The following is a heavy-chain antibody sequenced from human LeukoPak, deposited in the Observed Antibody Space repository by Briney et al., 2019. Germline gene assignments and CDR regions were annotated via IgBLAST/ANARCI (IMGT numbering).Heavy chain of an antibody. CDR3: ARGVVVVVAATSNWFDP. Sequence: SETLSLTCAVYGGSFSGYYWSLIRQPPGKGLEWIGEMNHSGSTNYNPSLMSRVTISVDTSKNQFSLKLSSVTAADTAVYYCARGVVVVVAATSNWFDPWGQGTLVTVSS. CDR2: MNHSGST. CDR1: GGSFSGYY. J-gene: IGHJ5*02. V-gene: IGHV4-34*01. D-gene: IGHD2-15*01.